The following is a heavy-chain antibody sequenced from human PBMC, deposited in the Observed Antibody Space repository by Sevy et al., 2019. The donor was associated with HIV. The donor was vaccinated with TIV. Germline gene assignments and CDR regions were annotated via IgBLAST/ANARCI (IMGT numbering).Heavy chain of an antibody. V-gene: IGHV3-11*04. CDR3: APQPLYTSASYYYGMGV. CDR1: GFTFSDYY. Sequence: GSLRLSCAASGFTFSDYYMSWIRQAPGKGLEWVSYISSSGSTIYYADSVKGRFTISRDNAKNSLYLQMNSLRAEDTAVYYCAPQPLYTSASYYYGMGVWGQGTTVTVSS. D-gene: IGHD6-6*01. J-gene: IGHJ6*02. CDR2: ISSSGSTI.